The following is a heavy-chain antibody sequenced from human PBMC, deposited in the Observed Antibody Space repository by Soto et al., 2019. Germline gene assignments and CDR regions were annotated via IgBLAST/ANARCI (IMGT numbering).Heavy chain of an antibody. CDR1: GFTFRSYS. D-gene: IGHD1-26*01. CDR3: ATPRGATGNLFDY. V-gene: IGHV3-30-3*01. Sequence: VQLVESGGGVVLPGRSLRLSCEASGFTFRSYSMHWVRQAPGKGLEWVAVISFDGSETFYRDSVRGRFTVSRDNPKNTLYLQMDRVTAEDTAIYYCATPRGATGNLFDYCGQGT. CDR2: ISFDGSET. J-gene: IGHJ4*02.